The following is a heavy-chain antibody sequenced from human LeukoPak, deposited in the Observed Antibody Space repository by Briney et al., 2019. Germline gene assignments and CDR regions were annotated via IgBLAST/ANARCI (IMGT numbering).Heavy chain of an antibody. CDR3: ARGRSTSEQLVWYFDL. V-gene: IGHV1-2*02. CDR1: GYTFTGYY. D-gene: IGHD6-6*01. J-gene: IGHJ2*01. Sequence: ASVKVSCKASGYTFTGYYMHWVRQAPGQGLEWMGWINPNSGGTNYAQKFQGRVTMTRDTSISTAYMELSRLRSDDTAVYYCARGRSTSEQLVWYFDLWGRGTLVTVSS. CDR2: INPNSGGT.